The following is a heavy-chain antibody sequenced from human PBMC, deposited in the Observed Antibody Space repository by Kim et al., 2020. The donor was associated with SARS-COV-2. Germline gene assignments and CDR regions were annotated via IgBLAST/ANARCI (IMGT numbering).Heavy chain of an antibody. V-gene: IGHV1-69*13. Sequence: SVKVSCKASGGTFSSYAISWVRQAPGQGLEWMGGIIPIFGTANYAQKFQGRVTITADESTSTAYMELSSLRSEDTAVYYCARGHHGSSYYGSGSYPLSPYYYYYYGMDVWGQGTTVTVSS. CDR2: IIPIFGTA. D-gene: IGHD3-10*01. J-gene: IGHJ6*02. CDR3: ARGHHGSSYYGSGSYPLSPYYYYYYGMDV. CDR1: GGTFSSYA.